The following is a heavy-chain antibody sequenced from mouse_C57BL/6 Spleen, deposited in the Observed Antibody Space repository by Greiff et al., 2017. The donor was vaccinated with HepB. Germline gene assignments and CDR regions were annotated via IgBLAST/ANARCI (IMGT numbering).Heavy chain of an antibody. J-gene: IGHJ2*01. V-gene: IGHV1-22*01. CDR3: ARPNWDEGDYFDY. CDR1: GYTFTDYN. CDR2: INPNNGGT. D-gene: IGHD4-1*01. Sequence: VQLQQSGPELVKPGASVKMSCKASGYTFTDYNMHWVKQSHGKSLEWIGYINPNNGGTSYNQKFKGKATLTVNKSSSTAYMELRSLTSEDSAVYYCARPNWDEGDYFDYWGQGTTLTVSS.